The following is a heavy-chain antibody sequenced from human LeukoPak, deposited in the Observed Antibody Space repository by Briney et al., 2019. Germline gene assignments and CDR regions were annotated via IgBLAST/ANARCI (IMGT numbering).Heavy chain of an antibody. CDR2: IYYSGST. V-gene: IGHV4-30-4*08. CDR1: GGSISSGDNY. CDR3: ARYSSWYYFDY. D-gene: IGHD6-13*01. Sequence: SETLSLTCTVSGGSISSGDNYWSWIRQPPGKGLEWIGYIYYSGSTYYNPSLKSRVTISVDTSKNQFSLKLSSVTAADTAVYYCARYSSWYYFDYWGQGTLVTVSS. J-gene: IGHJ4*02.